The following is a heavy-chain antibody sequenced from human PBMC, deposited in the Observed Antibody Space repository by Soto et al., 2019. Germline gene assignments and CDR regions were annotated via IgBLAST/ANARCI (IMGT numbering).Heavy chain of an antibody. CDR2: INHSGST. V-gene: IGHV4-34*01. Sequence: SETLSLTCACYGVSFSGYYWVWIRHPPGKGLEWIGEINHSGSTNYNPSLKSRVTISVDTSKNQFSLKLSSVTAADTAVYYCAREGIAAPNFDYWGQGTLVTVSS. J-gene: IGHJ4*02. CDR1: GVSFSGYY. CDR3: AREGIAAPNFDY. D-gene: IGHD6-13*01.